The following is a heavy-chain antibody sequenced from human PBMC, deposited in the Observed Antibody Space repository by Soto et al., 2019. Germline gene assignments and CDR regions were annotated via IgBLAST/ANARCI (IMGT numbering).Heavy chain of an antibody. V-gene: IGHV4-39*01. D-gene: IGHD2-8*01. Sequence: QLQLQESGPGLVKPSETLSLTCIVSGGSVSSSTYYWAWIRQCTGKGPEWIGSIYYSGSTYYNPSIKSRITISIDRSKHQFSLKLTSVTAADTAVYYCAPVGRGTKTVDYWGQGTLVTVSS. CDR3: APVGRGTKTVDY. J-gene: IGHJ4*02. CDR1: GGSVSSSTYY. CDR2: IYYSGST.